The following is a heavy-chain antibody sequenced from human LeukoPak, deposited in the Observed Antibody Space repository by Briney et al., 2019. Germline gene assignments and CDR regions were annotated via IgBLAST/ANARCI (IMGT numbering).Heavy chain of an antibody. CDR1: GFTFSNYW. D-gene: IGHD3-9*01. CDR2: IKQDGSEK. CDR3: VRIFNGWFMDV. Sequence: GGSLRLSCVASGFTFSNYWMSWVRQAPGKGLEWVANIKQDGSEKYFVDSVKGRFTISRDNAKNSLYLQMNSLRADDTAVYYCVRIFNGWFMDVWGKGTTVTVSS. V-gene: IGHV3-7*01. J-gene: IGHJ6*03.